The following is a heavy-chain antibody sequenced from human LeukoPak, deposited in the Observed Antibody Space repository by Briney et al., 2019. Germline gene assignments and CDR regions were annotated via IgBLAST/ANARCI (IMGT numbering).Heavy chain of an antibody. Sequence: ASVKVSCKASGYTFTTYYMHWVRQAPAQGLEWMAMINPSGGSTNYAQKFQGRVTMTRDTSTSTAYMELSSLRSGDTALYYCARGGSEQLSPPFDSWGQGTLVTVSS. CDR1: GYTFTTYY. CDR3: ARGGSEQLSPPFDS. V-gene: IGHV1-46*01. D-gene: IGHD3-10*01. J-gene: IGHJ4*02. CDR2: INPSGGST.